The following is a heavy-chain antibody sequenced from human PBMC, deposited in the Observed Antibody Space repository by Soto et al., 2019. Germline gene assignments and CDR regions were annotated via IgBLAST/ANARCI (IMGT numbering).Heavy chain of an antibody. D-gene: IGHD3-9*01. J-gene: IGHJ5*02. V-gene: IGHV4-39*01. CDR3: ARHSNYYDVLTGYFSSTYNWFDP. CDR2: SYYSGST. CDR1: GGSISSSSYR. Sequence: PSETLSLTCTVSGGSISSSSYRWGGIRQPPGKGLEWIGSSYYSGSTYYNPSLKSRVTISVDTSKSQFSLKLTSVTAADTAVYYCARHSNYYDVLTGYFSSTYNWFDPWGQGTLVTVSS.